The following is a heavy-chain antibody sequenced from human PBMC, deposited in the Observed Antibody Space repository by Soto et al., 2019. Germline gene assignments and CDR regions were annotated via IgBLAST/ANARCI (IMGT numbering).Heavy chain of an antibody. J-gene: IGHJ6*02. CDR2: ISWDGGST. D-gene: IGHD6-19*01. V-gene: IGHV3-43*01. Sequence: RGSLRLSCAASGFTFDDYTMHWVRQAPGKGLEWVSLISWDGGSTYYADSVKGRFTISRDNSKNSLYLQMNSLRTEDTALYYCAKDTGAVAGTPDYYYYYGMDVWGQGTTVTVSS. CDR1: GFTFDDYT. CDR3: AKDTGAVAGTPDYYYYYGMDV.